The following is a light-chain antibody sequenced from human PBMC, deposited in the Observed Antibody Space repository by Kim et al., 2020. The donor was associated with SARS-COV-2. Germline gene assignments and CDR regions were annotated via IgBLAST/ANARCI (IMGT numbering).Light chain of an antibody. CDR3: ALWDDSLNGWV. J-gene: IGLJ3*02. Sequence: GQRVIISCSTSGSHIGPETVRWYQHLPGAAPKLLLYSSNQRPSGVPDRFSGSMSATSASLAISGLQSEDEADYYCALWDDSLNGWVFGGGTKLTVL. CDR2: SSN. V-gene: IGLV1-44*01. CDR1: GSHIGPET.